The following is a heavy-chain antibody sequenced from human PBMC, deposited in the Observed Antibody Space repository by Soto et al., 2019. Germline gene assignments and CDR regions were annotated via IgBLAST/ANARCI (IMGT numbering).Heavy chain of an antibody. Sequence: PSQTLSLTCDISGDGVSSNSAAWNWIRQSPSRGLEWLGRTSYRSKWYNDYAVSVKSRITINPDTSKNQFSLQLNSVTPEDTALYCFACSGRSGYGRYYPGRGTLVPASS. CDR1: GDGVSSNSAA. J-gene: IGHJ4*01. D-gene: IGHD3-22*01. V-gene: IGHV6-1*01. CDR2: TSYRSKWYN. CDR3: ACSGRSGYGRYY.